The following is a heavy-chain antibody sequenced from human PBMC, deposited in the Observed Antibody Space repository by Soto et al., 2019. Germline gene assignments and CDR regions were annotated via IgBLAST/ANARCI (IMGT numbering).Heavy chain of an antibody. Sequence: QVQLVQSGAEVKKPGASVKVSCKASGYTFTSSGMSWVRQAPGQGLEWMGGISAHTGSSEYAQRFQGRVTMTTGRSTSTAYMELRSLRSDDTAVYYCARAFFYQGSDSRRYSFYAFDFWGPGTLVTVSS. J-gene: IGHJ3*01. CDR2: ISAHTGSS. V-gene: IGHV1-18*01. CDR3: ARAFFYQGSDSRRYSFYAFDF. D-gene: IGHD3-22*01. CDR1: GYTFTSSG.